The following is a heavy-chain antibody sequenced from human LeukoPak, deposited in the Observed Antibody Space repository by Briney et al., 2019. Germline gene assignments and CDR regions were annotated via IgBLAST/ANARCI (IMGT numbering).Heavy chain of an antibody. V-gene: IGHV3-30*18. Sequence: GGSLRLSCITSGFAFNTYAMHWVRQAPGKGLEWVAVISYDGSNKYYADSVKGRFTISRDNFKNTLYLQMNSLRAEDTAVYYCAKVGISVEFDYWGQGTLVTVSS. J-gene: IGHJ4*02. CDR2: ISYDGSNK. D-gene: IGHD6-19*01. CDR1: GFAFNTYA. CDR3: AKVGISVEFDY.